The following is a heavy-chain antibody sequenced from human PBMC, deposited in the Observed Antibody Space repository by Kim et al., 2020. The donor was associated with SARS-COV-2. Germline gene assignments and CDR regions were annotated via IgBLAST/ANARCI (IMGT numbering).Heavy chain of an antibody. CDR2: IYTGGTT. V-gene: IGHV3-53*01. J-gene: IGHJ5*02. Sequence: GGSLRLSCAASGLSVSSNYMSWVRQAPGKGLEWVSVIYTGGTTYYADSVKGRFTISRDDSKNTLYLQMNSMRAEDTAVYYCARVEFSNWFDPWGLGSLVT. CDR1: GLSVSSNY. D-gene: IGHD3-10*01. CDR3: ARVEFSNWFDP.